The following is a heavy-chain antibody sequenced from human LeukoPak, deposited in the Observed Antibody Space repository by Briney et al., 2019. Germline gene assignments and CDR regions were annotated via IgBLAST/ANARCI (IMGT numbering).Heavy chain of an antibody. CDR3: AKPARTDSADY. Sequence: GGSLRLSCAASGFTFSSYEMNWVRQAPGKGLEWVSYISSSGSTIYYADSVKGRFTISRDNSKNTLYLQVNSLRAEDTAVYYCAKPARTDSADYWGQGTLVTVSS. D-gene: IGHD1-14*01. V-gene: IGHV3-48*03. CDR1: GFTFSSYE. J-gene: IGHJ4*02. CDR2: ISSSGSTI.